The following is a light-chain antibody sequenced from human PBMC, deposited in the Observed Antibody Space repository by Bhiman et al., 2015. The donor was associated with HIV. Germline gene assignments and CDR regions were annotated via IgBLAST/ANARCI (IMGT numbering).Light chain of an antibody. CDR3: SSYTSTGTYV. V-gene: IGLV2-14*01. J-gene: IGLJ1*01. CDR1: SSDVGGYTY. CDR2: DVS. Sequence: QSALTQPASVSGSPGQSITISCTGTSSDVGGYTYVSWYQQDPGKAPKLMIYDVSNRPSGVSNRFSGSKSGNTASLTISGLQAEDEADYYCSSYTSTGTYVFGTGTKLTVL.